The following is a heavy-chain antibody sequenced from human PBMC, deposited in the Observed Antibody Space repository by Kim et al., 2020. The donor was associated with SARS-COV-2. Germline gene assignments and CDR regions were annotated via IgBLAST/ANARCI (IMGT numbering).Heavy chain of an antibody. V-gene: IGHV1-69*04. J-gene: IGHJ4*02. D-gene: IGHD5-18*01. CDR1: GCTFSSFS. CDR2: IIPIHGVA. Sequence: SVKVSCKVSGCTFSSFSISWVRQAPGKGLAWMGKIIPIHGVANYAQKFQGRVTITADTSTNTAYMELSSLRSEDTAVYYCAGDWSGSSGYFECDYWGQG. CDR3: AGDWSGSSGYFECDY.